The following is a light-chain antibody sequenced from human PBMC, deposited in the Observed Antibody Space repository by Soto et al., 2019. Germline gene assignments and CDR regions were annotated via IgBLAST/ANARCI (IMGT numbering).Light chain of an antibody. CDR2: DAS. J-gene: IGKJ5*01. CDR1: QSVSSY. CDR3: QQRSNWPPIT. V-gene: IGKV3-11*01. Sequence: EIVLTQSPATLSLSPGERATLSCRASQSVSSYLAWYQQKPGQAPRLLIYDASNWATGIPARLSGSGSGTDFTLTISSLEPEEFAVYYCQQRSNWPPITFGQGTRLAIK.